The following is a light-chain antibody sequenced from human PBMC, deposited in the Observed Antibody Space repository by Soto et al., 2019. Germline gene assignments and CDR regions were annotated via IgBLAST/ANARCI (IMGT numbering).Light chain of an antibody. CDR3: AAWDVSLNGHYA. CDR1: FSNIGSSS. CDR2: NDN. J-gene: IGLJ1*01. V-gene: IGLV1-44*01. Sequence: QSVLTQPPSVSGTPGQRVTISCSGSFSNIGSSSVNWYQQFPGTAPKLLMYNDNQWPSGVPDRFSGSRSGTSASLAISGLQSEDEADYFCAAWDVSLNGHYAFGTGTQVTVL.